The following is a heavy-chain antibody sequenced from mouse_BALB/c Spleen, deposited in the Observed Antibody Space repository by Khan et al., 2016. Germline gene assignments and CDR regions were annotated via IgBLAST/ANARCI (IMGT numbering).Heavy chain of an antibody. J-gene: IGHJ3*01. CDR1: VFDLSRYW. V-gene: IGHV4-1*02. Sequence: EVKLLESGGGLVQPGGSLKLSCAASVFDLSRYWMSWVRQAPGKGLEWIGEINPDSSTINYTPSLKDRFIIFRDNAKNTLYLQVSKVRSEDTALYYCARAGYYGYLAYWGQGTLVSVSA. D-gene: IGHD1-1*01. CDR2: INPDSSTI. CDR3: ARAGYYGYLAY.